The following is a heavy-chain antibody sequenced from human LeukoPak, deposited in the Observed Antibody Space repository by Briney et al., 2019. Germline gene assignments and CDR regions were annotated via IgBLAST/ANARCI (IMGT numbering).Heavy chain of an antibody. CDR1: GFTFSSYW. Sequence: GGSLRLSCAASGFTFSSYWMHWVRQAPGKGLVWVSRINSDGSSTSYADSVKGRFTISRDNSKNTLYLQMNSLRAEDTAVYYCAIYIVVVPAANEYFQHWGQGTLVTVSS. D-gene: IGHD2-2*01. CDR2: INSDGSST. V-gene: IGHV3-74*01. CDR3: AIYIVVVPAANEYFQH. J-gene: IGHJ1*01.